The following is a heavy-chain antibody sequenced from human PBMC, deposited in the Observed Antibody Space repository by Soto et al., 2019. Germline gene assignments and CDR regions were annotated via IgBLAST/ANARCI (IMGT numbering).Heavy chain of an antibody. V-gene: IGHV1-18*01. CDR2: ISAYNGNT. CDR1: GYTFTSYG. D-gene: IGHD3-3*01. CDR3: AKDRDFWSGYYTRVVNLPAY. J-gene: IGHJ4*02. Sequence: ASVKVSCKASGYTFTSYGISWVRQAPGQGLEWMGWISAYNGNTNYAQKLQGRVTMTTDTSTSTAYMELSSLRSADTAVYYCAKDRDFWSGYYTRVVNLPAYWGQGTLVTVSS.